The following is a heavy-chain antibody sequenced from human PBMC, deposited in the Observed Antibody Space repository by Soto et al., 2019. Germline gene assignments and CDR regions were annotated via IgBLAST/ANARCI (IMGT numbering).Heavy chain of an antibody. D-gene: IGHD3-10*01. V-gene: IGHV1-69*02. CDR1: GGTFSSYT. J-gene: IGHJ4*02. CDR2: IIPILGIA. CDR3: ASGSYGSGSYYSD. Sequence: QVQLVQSGAEVKKPGSSVKVSCKASGGTFSSYTISWARQAPGQGLEWMGRIIPILGIANYAQKFQGRVTITADKSTSTAYMELSSLRSEDTAVYYCASGSYGSGSYYSDWGQGTLVTVSS.